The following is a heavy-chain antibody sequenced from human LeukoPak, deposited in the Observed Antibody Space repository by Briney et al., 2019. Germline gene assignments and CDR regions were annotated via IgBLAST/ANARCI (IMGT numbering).Heavy chain of an antibody. CDR2: IYTSGST. Sequence: SEALSLTCTVSGGSISSGSYYWSWIRQPAGKGLEWIGRIYTSGSTNYNPSLKSRVTISVDTSKNQFSLKLSSVTAADTAVYYCARDHAAPTIIWDHWGQGTLVTVSS. CDR3: ARDHAAPTIIWDH. CDR1: GGSISSGSYY. J-gene: IGHJ4*02. V-gene: IGHV4-61*02. D-gene: IGHD5-12*01.